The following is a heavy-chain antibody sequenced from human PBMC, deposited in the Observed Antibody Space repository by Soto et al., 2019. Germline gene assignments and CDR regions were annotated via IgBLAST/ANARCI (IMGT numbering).Heavy chain of an antibody. CDR1: GGSISSSNW. CDR2: IYHSGST. V-gene: IGHV4-4*02. CDR3: ARGSGRQVYNYYGMDV. Sequence: PSETLSFTCAVYGGSISSSNWCRWVRQSPGKGLEWIGEIYHSGSTNYNPSLKSRVTISVDKSKNQFSLKLSSVTAADTAVYYCARGSGRQVYNYYGMDVWGQGTTVT. D-gene: IGHD3-10*01. J-gene: IGHJ6*02.